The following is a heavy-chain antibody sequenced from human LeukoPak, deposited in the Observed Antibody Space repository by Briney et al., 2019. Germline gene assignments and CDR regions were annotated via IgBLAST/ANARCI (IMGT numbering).Heavy chain of an antibody. V-gene: IGHV3-7*01. D-gene: IGHD3-9*01. CDR1: GFTVSSNY. J-gene: IGHJ6*02. CDR2: IKQDGSEK. Sequence: PGGSLRLSCAASGFTVSSNYMTWVRQAPGKGLEWVANIKQDGSEKYYVDSVKGRFTISRDNAKNSLYLQMNSLRAEDTAVYYCARSTLGYYDILTGYYDYYGMDVWGQGTTVTVSS. CDR3: ARSTLGYYDILTGYYDYYGMDV.